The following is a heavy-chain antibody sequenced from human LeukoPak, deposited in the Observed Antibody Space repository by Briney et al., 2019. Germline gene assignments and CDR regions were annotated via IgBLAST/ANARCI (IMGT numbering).Heavy chain of an antibody. V-gene: IGHV3-11*04. CDR2: ISSSGSTI. CDR1: GFTFSDYY. D-gene: IGHD3-3*01. Sequence: KTGGSLRLSCAASGFTFSDYYMSWIRQAPGKGLEWVSHISSSGSTIYYADSVKGRFTISRDNAKNSLYLQMNSLRAEDTAVYYCARDYESYYYYYMDVWGKGTTVTVSS. CDR3: ARDYESYYYYYMDV. J-gene: IGHJ6*03.